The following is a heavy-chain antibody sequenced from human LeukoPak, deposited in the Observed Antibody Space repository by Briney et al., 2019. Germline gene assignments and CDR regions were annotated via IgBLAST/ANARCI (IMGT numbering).Heavy chain of an antibody. Sequence: GGSLTLSCAAFGFTLSSYWIHWVRQAPGKGPVWVSRINSDGTSTTYADPVKGRFTISRDSAKNTVYLQMNSLRAEDTAVYYCVRGGGADRPYGLDVWGQGTTVTVS. D-gene: IGHD6-6*01. CDR3: VRGGGADRPYGLDV. J-gene: IGHJ6*02. CDR2: INSDGTST. CDR1: GFTLSSYW. V-gene: IGHV3-74*01.